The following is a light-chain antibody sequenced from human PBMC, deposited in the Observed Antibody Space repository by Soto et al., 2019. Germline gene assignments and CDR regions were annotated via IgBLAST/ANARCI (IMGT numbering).Light chain of an antibody. J-gene: IGKJ4*01. CDR3: QQSYRTPPNT. CDR2: AAS. V-gene: IGKV1-39*01. Sequence: DIQMTQSPSSLSASVGDRVTITCRSSQSISSYLNWYQQKPGKAPKLLIYAASSLQSGVPSRFRGSGSGTDFTLTISSRQPEDFATYYCQQSYRTPPNTFGGGTKVEIK. CDR1: QSISSY.